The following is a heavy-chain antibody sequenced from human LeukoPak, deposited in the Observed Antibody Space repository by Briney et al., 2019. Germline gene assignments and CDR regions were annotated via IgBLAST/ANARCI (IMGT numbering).Heavy chain of an antibody. V-gene: IGHV1-18*04. CDR1: GYTFTGYY. CDR3: ARAPFGYSNAFDI. Sequence: GASVKVSCKASGYTFTGYYMHWVRQAPGQGLEWMGWISAYNGNTNYAQKLQGRVTMTTDTSTSTAYMELRSLRSDDTAVYYCARAPFGYSNAFDIWGQGTMVTVSS. D-gene: IGHD3-22*01. J-gene: IGHJ3*02. CDR2: ISAYNGNT.